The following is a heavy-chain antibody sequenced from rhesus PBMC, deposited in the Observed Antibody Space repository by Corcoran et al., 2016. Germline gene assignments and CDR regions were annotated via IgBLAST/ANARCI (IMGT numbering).Heavy chain of an antibody. J-gene: IGHJ2*01. CDR1: GYTFPHYY. V-gene: IGHV1-111*02. CDR2: IDPEDGET. Sequence: EVQLVQSGAEVKKPGASVNISFNASGYTFPHYYLHWLRQAPGKGLEGVGRIDPEDGETLHAQKFQDRVTITADTSTDTAYMDLSSLTSEDTAVYYCATLTYDNGYFDLWGPGTPITISS. D-gene: IGHD3-40*01. CDR3: ATLTYDNGYFDL.